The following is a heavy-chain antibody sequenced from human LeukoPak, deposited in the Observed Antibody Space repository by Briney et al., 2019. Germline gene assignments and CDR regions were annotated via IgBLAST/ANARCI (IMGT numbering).Heavy chain of an antibody. CDR1: GSTFDDYA. Sequence: GRSLRLSCAAPGSTFDDYAMHWVRQAPGKGLEWVSGISWNSGSIGYADSVKGRFTISRDNAKNSLYLQMNSLRAEDTALYYCAKGFGMYSSSFLDYWGQGTLVTVSS. J-gene: IGHJ4*02. CDR3: AKGFGMYSSSFLDY. D-gene: IGHD6-6*01. V-gene: IGHV3-9*01. CDR2: ISWNSGSI.